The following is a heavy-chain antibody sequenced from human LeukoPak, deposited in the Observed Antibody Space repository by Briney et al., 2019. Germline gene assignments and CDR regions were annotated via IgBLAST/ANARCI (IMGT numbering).Heavy chain of an antibody. J-gene: IGHJ4*02. CDR3: AKDQGVLHYFDY. D-gene: IGHD6-6*01. V-gene: IGHV3-74*01. CDR2: IRTDGLET. Sequence: GGSLRLSCAASGLTFNNYWMHWVRQAPGQGLVWVSRIRTDGLETSYADSVKGRFTVSRDNAKNTLYLQMNSLRAEDTAVYYCAKDQGVLHYFDYWGQGTLVTVSS. CDR1: GLTFNNYW.